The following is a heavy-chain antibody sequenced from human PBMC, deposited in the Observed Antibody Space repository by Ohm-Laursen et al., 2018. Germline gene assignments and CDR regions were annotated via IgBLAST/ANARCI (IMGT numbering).Heavy chain of an antibody. J-gene: IGHJ3*02. Sequence: SLRLSCAASGFTFSSYGMHWVRQAPGKGLEWVAVIWYDGSNKYYADSVKGRFTISRDNSKNTLYLQMNSLRAEDTAVYYCARELLPVGATQDAFDIWGQGTMVTVSS. CDR2: IWYDGSNK. D-gene: IGHD1-26*01. CDR1: GFTFSSYG. V-gene: IGHV3-33*01. CDR3: ARELLPVGATQDAFDI.